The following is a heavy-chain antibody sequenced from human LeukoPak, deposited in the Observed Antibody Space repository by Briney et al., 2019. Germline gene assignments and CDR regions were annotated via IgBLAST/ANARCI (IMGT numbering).Heavy chain of an antibody. D-gene: IGHD3-10*01. Sequence: GGSLRLSCAASGFTFSSHWMHWVRQAPGKGLVWVSRINNEGNDIVYADSVKGRFTISRDNSKNTLYLQMNSLRAEDTAVYYCAKDPYGSGSFYFDYWGQGTLVTVSS. V-gene: IGHV3-74*03. CDR1: GFTFSSHW. CDR2: INNEGNDI. J-gene: IGHJ4*02. CDR3: AKDPYGSGSFYFDY.